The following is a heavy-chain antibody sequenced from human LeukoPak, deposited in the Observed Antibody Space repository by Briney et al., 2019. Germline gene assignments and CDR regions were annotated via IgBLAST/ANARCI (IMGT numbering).Heavy chain of an antibody. V-gene: IGHV3-21*01. CDR1: GFTLSTYS. J-gene: IGHJ5*02. CDR3: ANSVRGVIVRGLHH. Sequence: GGSLRLSCAVSGFTLSTYSMNWVRQAPGKGLEWVSSIGASSTYIYYADSVKGRFTISRDNAKNSLYLQMNSLRAEDTAVYYCANSVRGVIVRGLHHWGQGTLVTVSS. D-gene: IGHD3-10*02. CDR2: IGASSTYI.